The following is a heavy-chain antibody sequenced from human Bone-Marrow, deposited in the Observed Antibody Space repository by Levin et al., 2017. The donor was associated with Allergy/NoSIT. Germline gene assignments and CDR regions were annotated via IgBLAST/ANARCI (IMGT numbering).Heavy chain of an antibody. CDR3: ATKGGTPLGMPYDK. V-gene: IGHV3-23*01. CDR1: GFTFSHFA. J-gene: IGHJ4*02. D-gene: IGHD1/OR15-1a*01. CDR2: ISASGDKT. Sequence: PGGSLRLSCAASGFTFSHFAMAWVRQAPGKGLEWVSAISASGDKTDYADSVKGRFSISRDNSQNTLNLQLNSLRAEDTALYYCATKGGTPLGMPYDKWGQGTRVIVSS.